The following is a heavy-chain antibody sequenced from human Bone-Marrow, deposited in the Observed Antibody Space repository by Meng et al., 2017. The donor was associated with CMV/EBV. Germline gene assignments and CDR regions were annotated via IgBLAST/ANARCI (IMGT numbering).Heavy chain of an antibody. Sequence: GGSLRLSCAASGFTFSSYSMNWVRQAPGKGLEWVSSISSSSSYIYYADSVKGRFTISRDNAKNSLYLQMNSLRAEDTAVYYCARDRSSYDFWSGYHTYYYYYGMDVWGQGTTVTVSS. CDR2: ISSSSSYI. V-gene: IGHV3-21*01. J-gene: IGHJ6*02. D-gene: IGHD3-3*01. CDR1: GFTFSSYS. CDR3: ARDRSSYDFWSGYHTYYYYYGMDV.